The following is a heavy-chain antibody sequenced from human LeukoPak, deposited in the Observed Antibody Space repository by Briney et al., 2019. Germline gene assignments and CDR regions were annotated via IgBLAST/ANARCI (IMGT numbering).Heavy chain of an antibody. D-gene: IGHD3-22*01. Sequence: PVGCLRLSCAASGFTFSSYAMSWVRQAPGKGLEWVSAISGSGGSPYYADSVKGRFTISRDNSKNTLYLQMNSLRAEDTAVYYCAKGNTMIVVVSDYWGQGTLVTVSS. V-gene: IGHV3-23*01. J-gene: IGHJ4*02. CDR3: AKGNTMIVVVSDY. CDR2: ISGSGGSP. CDR1: GFTFSSYA.